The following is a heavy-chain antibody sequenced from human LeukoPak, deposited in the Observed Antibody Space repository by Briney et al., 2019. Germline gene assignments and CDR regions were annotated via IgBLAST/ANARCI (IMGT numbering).Heavy chain of an antibody. CDR2: INPSGGST. Sequence: ASVKVSCKASGYTFTSYYIHWVRQAPGQGLEWMGIINPSGGSTSYAQKFQGRVTMTRDTSTSTVYMELSSLRSEDTAVYYCARRSRAVAGTSEMETFDYWGQGTLVTVSS. CDR1: GYTFTSYY. CDR3: ARRSRAVAGTSEMETFDY. D-gene: IGHD6-19*01. J-gene: IGHJ4*02. V-gene: IGHV1-46*01.